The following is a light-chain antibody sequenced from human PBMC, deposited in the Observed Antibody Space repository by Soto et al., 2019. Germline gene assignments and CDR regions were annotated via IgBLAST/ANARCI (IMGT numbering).Light chain of an antibody. V-gene: IGKV3-11*01. Sequence: EIVLTQSPATLSLSPGERATLSCRASQSVNSYLAWYQQKPGQAPRLLIYDAANRATGIPARIGGSGSGTDFTLTISSLEPEDFAVYYCQQRSSWPWTFGQGTKVDIK. CDR1: QSVNSY. CDR2: DAA. J-gene: IGKJ1*01. CDR3: QQRSSWPWT.